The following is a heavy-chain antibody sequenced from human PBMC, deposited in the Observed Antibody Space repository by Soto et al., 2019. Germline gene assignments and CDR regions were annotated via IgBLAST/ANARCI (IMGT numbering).Heavy chain of an antibody. V-gene: IGHV4-39*01. CDR3: ARKNLPGRATVTTSWFDP. CDR1: GGSVSSSSYY. D-gene: IGHD4-17*01. J-gene: IGHJ5*02. CDR2: IYYSGST. Sequence: SETLSLTCTVSGGSVSSSSYYWGWIRQPPGKGLEWIGSIYYSGSTYYNPSLKSRVTISVDTSKNQFSLKLSSVTAADTAVYYCARKNLPGRATVTTSWFDPWGQGTLVTVSS.